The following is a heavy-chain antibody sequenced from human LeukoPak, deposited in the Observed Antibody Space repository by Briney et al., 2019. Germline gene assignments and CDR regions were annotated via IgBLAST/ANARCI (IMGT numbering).Heavy chain of an antibody. D-gene: IGHD6-13*01. CDR2: IWYDGSNK. V-gene: IGHV3-33*01. Sequence: GGSLRLSCAASGFTFSSYGMHWVRQAPGKELEWVAVIWYDGSNKYYADSVKGRFTISRDNSKNTLYLQMNSLRAEDTAVYYCARDMFPLAAAVGLDYWGQGTLVTVSS. J-gene: IGHJ4*02. CDR1: GFTFSSYG. CDR3: ARDMFPLAAAVGLDY.